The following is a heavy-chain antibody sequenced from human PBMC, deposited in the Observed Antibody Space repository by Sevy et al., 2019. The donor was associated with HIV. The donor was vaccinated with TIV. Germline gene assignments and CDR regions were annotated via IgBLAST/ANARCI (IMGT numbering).Heavy chain of an antibody. V-gene: IGHV3-33*01. CDR2: IWYDGTNK. D-gene: IGHD3-10*01. CDR1: GFTFSSYG. CDR3: ASGAYYYATRSQNFDY. J-gene: IGHJ4*02. Sequence: GGSLRLSCAASGFTFSSYGMHWVRQAPGKGLEWVALIWYDGTNKYYADSVKGRFSISRDNSKNTLYQQMNSLRAEDTAVYYCASGAYYYATRSQNFDYWGPGTLVTVSS.